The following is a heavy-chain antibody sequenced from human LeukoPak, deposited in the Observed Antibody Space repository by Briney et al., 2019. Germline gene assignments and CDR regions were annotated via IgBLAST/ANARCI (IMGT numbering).Heavy chain of an antibody. J-gene: IGHJ6*02. CDR3: ARSATNRDISASGSDYYYYGMDV. D-gene: IGHD3-10*01. V-gene: IGHV1-18*01. CDR2: ISAYNGST. Sequence: ASVKVSCKASGYTFTSYGISWVRQAPGQGLEWMGWISAYNGSTNYAQKLQGRVTMTTDTSTSTAYMELRSLRSDDTAVYYCARSATNRDISASGSDYYYYGMDVWGQGTTVTVSS. CDR1: GYTFTSYG.